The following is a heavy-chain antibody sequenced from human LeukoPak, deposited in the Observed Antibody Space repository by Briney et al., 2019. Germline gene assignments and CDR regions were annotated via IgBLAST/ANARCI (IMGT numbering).Heavy chain of an antibody. Sequence: GRSLRLSCAASGFTFDDFAMHWVRHAPGKGLEWVSGISWNSGTIAYADSVKGRFTISRDNAKNSLYLQMNSLRPEDTALYYCVKANYWGQGTLVTVSS. CDR1: GFTFDDFA. CDR3: VKANY. CDR2: ISWNSGTI. V-gene: IGHV3-9*01. J-gene: IGHJ4*02.